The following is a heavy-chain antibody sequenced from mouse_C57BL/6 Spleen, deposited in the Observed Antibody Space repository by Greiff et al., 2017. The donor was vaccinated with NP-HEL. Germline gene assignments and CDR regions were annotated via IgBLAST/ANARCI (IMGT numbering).Heavy chain of an antibody. CDR1: GYTFTDYY. D-gene: IGHD2-3*01. Sequence: VQLQQSGPELVKPGASVKISCKASGYTFTDYYMNWVKQSHGKSLEWIGDINPNNGGTSYNQKFKGKATLTVDKSSSTAYMELRSLTSEDSAVYYCARGIQKIYDGYYFAMDYWGQGTSVTVSS. V-gene: IGHV1-26*01. CDR2: INPNNGGT. CDR3: ARGIQKIYDGYYFAMDY. J-gene: IGHJ4*01.